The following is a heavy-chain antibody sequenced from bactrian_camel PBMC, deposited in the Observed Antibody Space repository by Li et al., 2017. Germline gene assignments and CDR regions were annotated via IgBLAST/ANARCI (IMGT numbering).Heavy chain of an antibody. D-gene: IGHD4*01. CDR1: GFTFSTYT. J-gene: IGHJ4*01. V-gene: IGHV3S1*01. CDR3: AKDSPRGQWTLIATILDEYNY. CDR2: ISNGGDIT. Sequence: VESGGGLVQPGGSLRLSCAASGFTFSTYTMYWVRQAPGKGLEWVSAISNGGDITYYADSVKGRFAISRDNAKNTVSLQMNSLKTEDTAMYYCAKDSPRGQWTLIATILDEYNYWGQGTQVTVS.